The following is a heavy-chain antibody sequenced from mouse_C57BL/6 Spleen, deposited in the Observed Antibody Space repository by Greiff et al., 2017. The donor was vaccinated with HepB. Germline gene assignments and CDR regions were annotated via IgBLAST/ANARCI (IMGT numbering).Heavy chain of an antibody. D-gene: IGHD3-2*02. CDR3: ARRPGSGYYFDY. Sequence: QVQLQQPGAELVKPGASVKLSCKASGYTFTSYWMHWVKQRTGQGLEWIGMIHPNSGSTNYNEKFKSKATLTVDKSSSTAYMQLSSLTSEDSAVYYCARRPGSGYYFDYWGQGTTLTVSS. CDR2: IHPNSGST. CDR1: GYTFTSYW. V-gene: IGHV1-64*01. J-gene: IGHJ2*01.